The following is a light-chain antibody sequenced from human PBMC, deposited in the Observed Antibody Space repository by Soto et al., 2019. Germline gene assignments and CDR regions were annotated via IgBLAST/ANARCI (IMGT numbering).Light chain of an antibody. CDR3: QQYDIWPIT. CDR2: GAS. J-gene: IGKJ5*01. CDR1: QSVSSN. V-gene: IGKV3-15*01. Sequence: EIVMTQSPATLSVSPGERATLSCRASQSVSSNLAWHQQKPGQAPRLLLYGASTRATGVPARFSGSGSGTEFTLTISSLLSEDIAVYYCQQYDIWPITFGQGTRLEIK.